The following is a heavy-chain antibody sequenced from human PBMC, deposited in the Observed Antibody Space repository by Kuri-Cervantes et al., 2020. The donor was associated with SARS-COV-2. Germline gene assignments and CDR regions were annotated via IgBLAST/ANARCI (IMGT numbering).Heavy chain of an antibody. CDR2: ISYDGTNK. CDR1: ELTFRNYA. J-gene: IGHJ4*02. CDR3: ARVPYYYDGSGFFYFDY. D-gene: IGHD3-22*01. V-gene: IGHV3-30-3*01. Sequence: GGSLRLSCAASELTFRNYAMHWVRQAPGKGLEWVAVISYDGTNKYYADFVKGRLTISRDNSNNTLYLQMNSLRVEDTAVYYCARVPYYYDGSGFFYFDYWGQGTLVTVSS.